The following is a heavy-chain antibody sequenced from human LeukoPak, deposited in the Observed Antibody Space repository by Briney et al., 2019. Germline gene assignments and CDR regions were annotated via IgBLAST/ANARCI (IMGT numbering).Heavy chain of an antibody. CDR3: ARHPDYYDSSGHFYVEAFHI. J-gene: IGHJ3*02. CDR2: VYYGGNT. V-gene: IGHV4-39*01. CDR1: GGSISSSSYY. Sequence: PSETLSLTCTVSGGSISSSSYYWAWLRQPPGTGMEWIGSVYYGGNTYYNPSLKSRVTISVDTSKNQYSLTLSSVTVSDTAVFYCARHPDYYDSSGHFYVEAFHIWGQGTMVTVSS. D-gene: IGHD3-22*01.